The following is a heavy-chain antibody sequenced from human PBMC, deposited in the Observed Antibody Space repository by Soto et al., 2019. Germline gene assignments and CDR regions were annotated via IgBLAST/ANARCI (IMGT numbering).Heavy chain of an antibody. J-gene: IGHJ6*02. D-gene: IGHD1-26*01. V-gene: IGHV3-23*01. CDR2: ISGGGGST. Sequence: AGGALRLSWGGSGFTFSSHAMGWGRQAPGKGLEWVSAISGGGGSTYYADSVKGRFTISRDNSKNTLYLQMNSLRAEDTAVYYCAKYYYSNYYYGMDVWGQGPTVTVSS. CDR1: GFTFSSHA. CDR3: AKYYYSNYYYGMDV.